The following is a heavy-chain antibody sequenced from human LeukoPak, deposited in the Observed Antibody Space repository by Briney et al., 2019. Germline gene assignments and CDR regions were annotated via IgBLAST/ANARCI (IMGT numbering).Heavy chain of an antibody. V-gene: IGHV3-23*01. Sequence: GGSLRLSCAASGFTFSSYAMSWVRQAPGKGLEWVSAISGSGGSTYYADSVKGRFTISRDNSKNTLYLQMNSLRAEDTAVYYCARGSYDFWSGYYSWGQGTLVTVSS. CDR2: ISGSGGST. J-gene: IGHJ5*02. CDR1: GFTFSSYA. D-gene: IGHD3-3*01. CDR3: ARGSYDFWSGYYS.